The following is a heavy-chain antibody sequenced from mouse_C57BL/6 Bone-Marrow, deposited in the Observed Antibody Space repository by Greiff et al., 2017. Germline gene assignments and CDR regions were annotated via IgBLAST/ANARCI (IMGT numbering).Heavy chain of an antibody. Sequence: VKLQESGAELARPGASVKLSCKASGYTFTSYGISWVKQRTGQGLEWIGEIYPRSGNTYYNEKFKGKATLTADKSSSTAYMELRSLTSEDSAVYFCARKGYYGSSYGYWGQGTTLTVSS. CDR3: ARKGYYGSSYGY. V-gene: IGHV1-81*01. CDR1: GYTFTSYG. J-gene: IGHJ2*01. CDR2: IYPRSGNT. D-gene: IGHD1-1*01.